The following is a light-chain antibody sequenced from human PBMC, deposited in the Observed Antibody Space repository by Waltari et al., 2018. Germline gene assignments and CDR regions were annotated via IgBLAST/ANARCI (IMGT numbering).Light chain of an antibody. CDR3: QQFYSTPLT. Sequence: DIVMTQSPDSLAVSLGERATINCKSSQSIFYSSTNKNYLAWYQQKPGQPPKLLIYWASTRESGVPDLFSGTGSGTDFTLTISSLQAGDAAVYYCQQFYSTPLTFGGGTKVEIK. CDR2: WAS. CDR1: QSIFYSSTNKNY. V-gene: IGKV4-1*01. J-gene: IGKJ4*01.